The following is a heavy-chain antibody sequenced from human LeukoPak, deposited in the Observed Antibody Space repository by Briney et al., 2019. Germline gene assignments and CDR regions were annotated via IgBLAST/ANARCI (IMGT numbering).Heavy chain of an antibody. J-gene: IGHJ4*02. D-gene: IGHD4-23*01. CDR2: ISSSCSTI. CDR1: GFTFSSYE. Sequence: GGSLRLSCAASGFTFSSYEMNWVRQAPGKGLEWVSYISSSCSTIYYADSVKGRFTISRDNAKNSLYLQMNSLRAEDTAVYYCARDRAVAHDYWGQGTLVTVSS. CDR3: ARDRAVAHDY. V-gene: IGHV3-48*03.